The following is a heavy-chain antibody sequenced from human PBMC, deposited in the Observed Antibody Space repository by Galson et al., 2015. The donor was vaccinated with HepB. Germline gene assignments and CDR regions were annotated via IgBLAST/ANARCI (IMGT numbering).Heavy chain of an antibody. V-gene: IGHV3-23*01. CDR1: GFPFFTYA. D-gene: IGHD3-9*01. CDR3: AKPLLRGFDWSLMEV. J-gene: IGHJ6*02. Sequence: SLRLSCAASGFPFFTYAMIWVRQAPGKGLEWVSTISGSGSSIYYADSVKGRFTISRDNSKNTLYLQMNSLRAEDTAVYYCAKPLLRGFDWSLMEVWGQGTTVTVSS. CDR2: ISGSGSSI.